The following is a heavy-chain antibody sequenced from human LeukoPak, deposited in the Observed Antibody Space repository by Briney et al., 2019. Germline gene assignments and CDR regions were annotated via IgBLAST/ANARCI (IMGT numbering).Heavy chain of an antibody. CDR2: ISWNSGSI. D-gene: IGHD6-13*01. Sequence: GGSLRLSCAASGFTFDDYAMHWVRQAPGKGLEWVSGISWNSGSIGYADSVKGRFTISRDNAKNSLYLQMNSLRAEDTALYNCAKVGGDYSSSWYGTFDYWGQGTLVTVSS. CDR1: GFTFDDYA. J-gene: IGHJ4*02. V-gene: IGHV3-9*01. CDR3: AKVGGDYSSSWYGTFDY.